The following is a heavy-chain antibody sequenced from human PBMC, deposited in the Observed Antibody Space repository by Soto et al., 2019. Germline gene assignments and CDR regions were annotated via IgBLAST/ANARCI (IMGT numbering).Heavy chain of an antibody. D-gene: IGHD6-19*01. V-gene: IGHV3-48*02. J-gene: IGHJ4*02. CDR3: ARGSSGWYGGFDS. Sequence: PGGSLRLSCAASGFTFSSSSMNWVRQAPGRGLEWIAYISSSSSTKYYADSVRGRFTTSRDNAKNSLYLQMNSLRDEDTAVYYCARGSSGWYGGFDSWGQGALVTVSS. CDR1: GFTFSSSS. CDR2: ISSSSSTK.